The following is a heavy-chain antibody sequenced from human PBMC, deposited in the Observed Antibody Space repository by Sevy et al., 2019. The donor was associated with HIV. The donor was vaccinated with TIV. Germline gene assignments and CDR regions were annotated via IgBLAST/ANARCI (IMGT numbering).Heavy chain of an antibody. CDR2: IYYSGKT. Sequence: SETLSLTCAVSGGSISSGGYYWSWIRQRPGKGLEWMGYIYYSGKTYYNPSLTSLKSRMTISLDTSENQFSLKLSSVTAADTAVYFCARSLTRIFGIPNWFDLWGQGTLVTVSS. V-gene: IGHV4-31*11. D-gene: IGHD3-3*01. CDR3: ARSLTRIFGIPNWFDL. CDR1: GGSISSGGYY. J-gene: IGHJ5*02.